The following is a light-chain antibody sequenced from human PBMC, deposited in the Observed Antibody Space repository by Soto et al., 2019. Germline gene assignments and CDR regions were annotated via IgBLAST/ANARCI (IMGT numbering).Light chain of an antibody. CDR1: QGISSY. Sequence: AIRMTESPSSFSASRGDRVTITCRASQGISSYLAWYQQKPGKAPKLLIYAASTLQRGVPSRFGGSGSGTQFALTINSLQPDDFATYYCQQYDSHWTFGQGTKVDIK. V-gene: IGKV1-8*01. CDR2: AAS. CDR3: QQYDSHWT. J-gene: IGKJ1*01.